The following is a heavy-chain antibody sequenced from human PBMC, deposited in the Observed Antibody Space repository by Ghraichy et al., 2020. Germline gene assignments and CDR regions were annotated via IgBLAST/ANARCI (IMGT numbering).Heavy chain of an antibody. D-gene: IGHD3-3*01. CDR2: INHSGST. CDR3: ARGRRKRDLEWLLSHYYYYGMDV. CDR1: GGSFSGYY. J-gene: IGHJ6*02. V-gene: IGHV4-34*01. Sequence: ESLNISCAVYGGSFSGYYWSWIRQPPGKGLEWIGEINHSGSTNYNPSLKSRVTISVDTSKNQFSLKLSSVTAADTAVYYCARGRRKRDLEWLLSHYYYYGMDVWGQGTTVTVSS.